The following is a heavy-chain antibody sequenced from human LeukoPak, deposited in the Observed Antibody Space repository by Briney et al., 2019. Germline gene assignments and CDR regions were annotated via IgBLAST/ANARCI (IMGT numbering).Heavy chain of an antibody. J-gene: IGHJ5*02. Sequence: ASVKVSCKASGYTFTGYYMHWVRQAPGQGLEWMGWINPNGGGTNYAQKFQGRVTMTRDTSISTAYMELSRLRSDDTAVYYCAREGCSSTSCLGIWFDPWGQGTLVTVSS. D-gene: IGHD2-2*01. CDR3: AREGCSSTSCLGIWFDP. CDR2: INPNGGGT. V-gene: IGHV1-2*02. CDR1: GYTFTGYY.